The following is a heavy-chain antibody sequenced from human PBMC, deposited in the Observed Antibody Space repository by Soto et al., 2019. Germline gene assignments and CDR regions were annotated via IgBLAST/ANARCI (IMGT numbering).Heavy chain of an antibody. Sequence: QVQLQQWGAGLLKPSETLSLTCAVYGGSFSGYYWSWIRQPPGKGLEWIGEINHSGSTNYNPSLKSRVTISVDTSKTQFSLKLSSVTAADTAVYYCARDDRRGTFDYWGQGTLVTVSS. D-gene: IGHD2-15*01. CDR3: ARDDRRGTFDY. CDR1: GGSFSGYY. CDR2: INHSGST. J-gene: IGHJ4*02. V-gene: IGHV4-34*01.